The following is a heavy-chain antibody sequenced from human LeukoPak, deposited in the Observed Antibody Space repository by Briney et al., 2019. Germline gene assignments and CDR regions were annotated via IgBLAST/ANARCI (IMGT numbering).Heavy chain of an antibody. D-gene: IGHD2-15*01. CDR2: ISSGSSYI. J-gene: IGHJ3*02. Sequence: PGGSLRLSCAASGFTFSIYSMNWVRQAPGKGLEWVSSISSGSSYIYYADSVKGRFTISRDNAKNSLYLQMNSLRAEDTAVYYCARVIRVAVDAFDIWGQGTMVTVSS. CDR1: GFTFSIYS. V-gene: IGHV3-21*01. CDR3: ARVIRVAVDAFDI.